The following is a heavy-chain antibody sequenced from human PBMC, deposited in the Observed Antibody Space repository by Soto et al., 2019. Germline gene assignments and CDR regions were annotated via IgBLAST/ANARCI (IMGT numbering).Heavy chain of an antibody. CDR2: LWAGGNIR. D-gene: IGHD3-3*02. V-gene: IGHV3-33*01. Sequence: QVQLVESGGNVVQPGRSLRLSCAASGFSFSSHGMHWVRQAPGKGLEWVAHLWAGGNIRYYAYSVKGRFTISSDHSKNTLYLQMDSLGADDTAVYYCARDAQHLANYGMDVWGQGTTVTVSS. CDR3: ARDAQHLANYGMDV. J-gene: IGHJ6*02. CDR1: GFSFSSHG.